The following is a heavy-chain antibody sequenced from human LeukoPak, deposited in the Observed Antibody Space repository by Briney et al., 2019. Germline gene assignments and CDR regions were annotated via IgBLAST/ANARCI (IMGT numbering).Heavy chain of an antibody. V-gene: IGHV3-23*01. CDR3: VKDPVRTTAMPMVLEY. CDR2: ISGSGGNT. Sequence: GGSLRLSCAASGFTFSTYAMTWVRQAPGKGLEWVSAISGSGGNTYYADPVKGRFTISRDISKNTLFLQMNSLRAEDTAVYYCVKDPVRTTAMPMVLEYWGQGTLVTVSS. CDR1: GFTFSTYA. J-gene: IGHJ4*02. D-gene: IGHD4/OR15-4a*01.